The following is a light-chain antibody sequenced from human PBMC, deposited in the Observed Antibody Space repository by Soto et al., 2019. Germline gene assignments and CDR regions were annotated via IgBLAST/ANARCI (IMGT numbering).Light chain of an antibody. J-gene: IGKJ1*01. CDR2: GAS. V-gene: IGKV3-15*01. Sequence: EIVLTQSPATLSLSPGERATLSCRASQSVSRNLAWYQQKRGQAPRLLIYGASTRATGIPARFSGSGSGTEFTLTISSLQPDDFATYYCQHYNSYSEAFGQGTKVDIK. CDR3: QHYNSYSEA. CDR1: QSVSRN.